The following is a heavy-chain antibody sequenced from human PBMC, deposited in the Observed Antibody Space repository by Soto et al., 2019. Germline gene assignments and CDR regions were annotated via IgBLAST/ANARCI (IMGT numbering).Heavy chain of an antibody. J-gene: IGHJ4*02. D-gene: IGHD5-18*01. CDR1: GGTFSSYA. CDR2: IIPIFGTA. Sequence: QVQLVQSGAEVKKPGSSVKVSCKASGGTFSSYAISWVRQAPGQGLEWMGGIIPIFGTANYAQKFQGRVTITADESTSTAYMELSSLRSEDTAVYYCAREPPPFPADKYSYGSFDYWCQGTLVTVSS. CDR3: AREPPPFPADKYSYGSFDY. V-gene: IGHV1-69*01.